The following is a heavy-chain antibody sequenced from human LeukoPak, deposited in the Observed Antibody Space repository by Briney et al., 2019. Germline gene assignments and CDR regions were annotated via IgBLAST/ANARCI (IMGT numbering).Heavy chain of an antibody. D-gene: IGHD5-18*01. CDR1: GFTFSSYG. Sequence: TGGTLRLSCAASGFTFSSYGMSWVRQAPGKGLEWVSAISGSGGSTYYADSVKGRFTISRDNSKNTLYLQMNSLRAEDTAVYYCAKARGQAMAFDYWGQGTLVTVSS. CDR2: ISGSGGST. J-gene: IGHJ4*02. CDR3: AKARGQAMAFDY. V-gene: IGHV3-23*01.